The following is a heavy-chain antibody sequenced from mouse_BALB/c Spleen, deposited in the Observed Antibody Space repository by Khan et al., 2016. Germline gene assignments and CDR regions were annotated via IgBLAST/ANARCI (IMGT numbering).Heavy chain of an antibody. V-gene: IGHV2-2*02. CDR1: GFSLTSYG. Sequence: QVQLKQSGPGLVQPSQSLSITCTVSGFSLTSYGVHWVRQSPGKGLEWLGVIWSGGSTDYNAAFISRLSISKDNSTSQVFFNMNSLQANDTAIYYWATNRYGSTYFDYWGQGTTLTVSS. CDR2: IWSGGST. D-gene: IGHD1-1*01. J-gene: IGHJ2*01. CDR3: ATNRYGSTYFDY.